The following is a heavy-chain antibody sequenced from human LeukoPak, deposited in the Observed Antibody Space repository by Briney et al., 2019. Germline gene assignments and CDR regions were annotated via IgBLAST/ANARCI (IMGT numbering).Heavy chain of an antibody. V-gene: IGHV1-2*02. Sequence: ASVKVSCKASGYTFTGYYMHWVRQAPGQGLEWMGWINPNSGGTNYAQKFQGRVTMTRDTSISTAYMELSRLRSDDTAVYYCARLSSNYHYGMDVWGQGTTVTVSS. CDR2: INPNSGGT. CDR3: ARLSSNYHYGMDV. J-gene: IGHJ6*02. D-gene: IGHD6-13*01. CDR1: GYTFTGYY.